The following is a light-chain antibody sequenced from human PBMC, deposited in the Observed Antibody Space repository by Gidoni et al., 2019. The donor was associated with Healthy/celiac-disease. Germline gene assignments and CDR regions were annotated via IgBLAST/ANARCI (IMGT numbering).Light chain of an antibody. Sequence: DIQMTQSPPTLSAFVGDRVTITCRASQSISSWLAWYQQKPGKAPKLLISKASTLESGDPSRFSDSGAGTEFALTISSLQPDDFATYYCKQYSSYSWTFGQGTKVEIK. J-gene: IGKJ1*01. V-gene: IGKV1-5*03. CDR1: QSISSW. CDR2: KAS. CDR3: KQYSSYSWT.